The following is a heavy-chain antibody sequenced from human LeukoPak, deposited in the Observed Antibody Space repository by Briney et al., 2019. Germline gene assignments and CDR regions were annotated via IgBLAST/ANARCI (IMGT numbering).Heavy chain of an antibody. CDR2: ISGSGGCT. J-gene: IGHJ4*02. CDR1: GFTFSSYA. V-gene: IGHV3-23*01. CDR3: ARVSDSSGYYQASGDY. D-gene: IGHD3-22*01. Sequence: GGSLRLSCAASGFTFSSYAMSWVRQAPGKGLEWVSAISGSGGCTYYADSVKGRFTISRDNSKNTLYLQMNSLRAEDTAVYYCARVSDSSGYYQASGDYWGQGTLVTVSS.